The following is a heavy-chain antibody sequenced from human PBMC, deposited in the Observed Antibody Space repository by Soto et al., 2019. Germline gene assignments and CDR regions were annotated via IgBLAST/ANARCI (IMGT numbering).Heavy chain of an antibody. V-gene: IGHV3-23*01. CDR3: AKGGGFGTEAYYNVAY. Sequence: GGSLRLSCTASGFSFSSYAMTWVRQAPGKGLEWVSSTTDDGGRTFYADSVKGRFTISRDNSNNRLYLQMNSLRAEDTALYYCAKGGGFGTEAYYNVAYWGQGTLVTVSS. D-gene: IGHD3-10*01. CDR2: TTDDGGRT. J-gene: IGHJ4*02. CDR1: GFSFSSYA.